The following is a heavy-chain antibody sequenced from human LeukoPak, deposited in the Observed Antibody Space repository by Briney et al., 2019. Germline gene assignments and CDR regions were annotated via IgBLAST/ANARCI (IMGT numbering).Heavy chain of an antibody. CDR1: GYTFTSYY. V-gene: IGHV1-46*01. CDR2: INPSGGST. Sequence: PWASVKVSCKASGYTFTSYYMHWVRQAPGQGLEWMGIINPSGGSTSYAQKFQGRVTMTRDMSTSTVYMELSSLRSEDTAVYYCARDLGSAHSGSDEFAFDIWGQGTMVTVSS. J-gene: IGHJ3*02. CDR3: ARDLGSAHSGSDEFAFDI. D-gene: IGHD1-26*01.